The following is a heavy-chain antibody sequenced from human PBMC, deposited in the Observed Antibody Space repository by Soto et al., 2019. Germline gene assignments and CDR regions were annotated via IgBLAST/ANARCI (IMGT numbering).Heavy chain of an antibody. CDR2: INHSGST. CDR3: ARGNPSYYSNFYYYGMDV. Sequence: SETLSLTCAVYGGSFSGYYWSWIRQPPGKGLEWIGEINHSGSTNYNPSLKSRVTISVDTSKNQFSLKLSSVTAADTAVYYCARGNPSYYSNFYYYGMDVWGQGTTVTVSS. CDR1: GGSFSGYY. J-gene: IGHJ6*02. V-gene: IGHV4-34*01. D-gene: IGHD4-4*01.